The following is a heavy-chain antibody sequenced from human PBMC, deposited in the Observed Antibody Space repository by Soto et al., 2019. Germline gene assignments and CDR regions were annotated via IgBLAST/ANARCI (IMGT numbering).Heavy chain of an antibody. D-gene: IGHD2-15*01. CDR1: GGSISSSSYY. V-gene: IGHV4-39*01. J-gene: IGHJ6*02. Sequence: SETLSLTCTVSGGSISSSSYYWGWIRQPPGKGLEWIGSIYYSGSTYYNPSLKSRVTISVDTSKNQFSLKLSSVTAADTAVYYCARLRKGYCSGGSCYGREYYYYYGMDVWGQGTTVTVSS. CDR2: IYYSGST. CDR3: ARLRKGYCSGGSCYGREYYYYYGMDV.